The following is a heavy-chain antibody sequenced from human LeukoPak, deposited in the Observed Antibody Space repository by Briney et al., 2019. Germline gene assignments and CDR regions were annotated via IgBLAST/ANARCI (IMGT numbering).Heavy chain of an antibody. D-gene: IGHD3-3*01. Sequence: PSETPSLTCTVSGGSISSYYWSWIRQPPGKGLEWIGNIYYSGSTNYNPSLKSRVTISVDTSKNQFSLKLNSVSAADTAVYYCAKSNGYRLIYIWGQGTMVTVSS. J-gene: IGHJ3*02. CDR1: GGSISSYY. V-gene: IGHV4-59*12. CDR3: AKSNGYRLIYI. CDR2: IYYSGST.